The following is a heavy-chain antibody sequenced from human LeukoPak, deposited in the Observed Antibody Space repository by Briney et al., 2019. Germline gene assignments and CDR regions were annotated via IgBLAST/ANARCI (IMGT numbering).Heavy chain of an antibody. D-gene: IGHD3-10*01. Sequence: SEALSLTCTVSGGSISSSSYYWGWIRQPPGKGLEWIGSIYYSGSTYYNPSLKSRVTISVDTSKNQFSLKLSSVTAADTAVYYCARRGVGNRFDPWGQGTLVTVSS. CDR1: GGSISSSSYY. J-gene: IGHJ5*02. V-gene: IGHV4-39*01. CDR3: ARRGVGNRFDP. CDR2: IYYSGST.